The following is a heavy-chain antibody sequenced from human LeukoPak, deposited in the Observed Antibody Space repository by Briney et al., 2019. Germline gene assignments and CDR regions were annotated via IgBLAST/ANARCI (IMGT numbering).Heavy chain of an antibody. CDR2: INPNSGGT. D-gene: IGHD3-3*01. CDR3: ARDGTWSGPTNNWFDP. V-gene: IGHV1-2*02. CDR1: GYTFTGYY. J-gene: IGHJ5*02. Sequence: GASVKVSCKAPGYTFTGYYMHWVRQAPGQGLEWMGWINPNSGGTNYAQKFQGRVTMTRDTSISTAYMELSRLRSDDTAVYYCARDGTWSGPTNNWFDPWGQGTLVTVSS.